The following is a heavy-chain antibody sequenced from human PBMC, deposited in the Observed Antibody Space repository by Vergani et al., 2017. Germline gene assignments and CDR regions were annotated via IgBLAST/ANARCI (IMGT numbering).Heavy chain of an antibody. J-gene: IGHJ3*01. CDR1: GFTFSDYA. Sequence: EVQLLDSGGGLVQPGGSLRLSCAASGFTFSDYAMNWIRQAPGKGLEWVSYISSSGSTIYYADSVKGRFTISRDNAKNSLYLQMNSLRAEDTAVYYCARGADYYDSSGYYHFWGQGTMVTVSS. D-gene: IGHD3-22*01. CDR2: ISSSGSTI. CDR3: ARGADYYDSSGYYHF. V-gene: IGHV3-48*04.